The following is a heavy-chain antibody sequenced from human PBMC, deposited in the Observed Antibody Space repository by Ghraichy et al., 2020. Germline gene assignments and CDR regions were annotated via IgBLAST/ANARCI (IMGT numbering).Heavy chain of an antibody. V-gene: IGHV4-34*01. Sequence: SETLSLTCAVYGGSFSGYYWSWIRQPPGKGLEWIGEINHSGSTNYNPSLKSRVTISVDTSKNQFSLKLSSVTAADTAVYYCARARGSGWYQYFQHWGRGTLVTVSS. CDR1: GGSFSGYY. D-gene: IGHD6-19*01. CDR3: ARARGSGWYQYFQH. CDR2: INHSGST. J-gene: IGHJ1*01.